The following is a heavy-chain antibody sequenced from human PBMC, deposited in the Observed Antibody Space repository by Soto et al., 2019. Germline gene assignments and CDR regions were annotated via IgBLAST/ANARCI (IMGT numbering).Heavy chain of an antibody. CDR3: ARKLASDRGS. Sequence: QVQMVQSGAEVKKPGSSARVSCKVSGGTFSRHSISWVRQAPGQGLEWMGGIIPIIDATQYAQKFQGRLTITADEATTTCHMHLSGLRPEDTAIYYCARKLASDRGSWGQGNRVTVS. CDR2: IIPIIDAT. D-gene: IGHD3-16*02. J-gene: IGHJ4*02. CDR1: GGTFSRHS. V-gene: IGHV1-69*01.